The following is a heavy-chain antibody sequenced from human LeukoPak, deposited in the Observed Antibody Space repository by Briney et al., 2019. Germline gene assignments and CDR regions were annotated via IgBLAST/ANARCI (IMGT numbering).Heavy chain of an antibody. J-gene: IGHJ3*02. CDR1: GGSISSYC. V-gene: IGHV4-59*01. Sequence: SETLSLTCTVPGGSISSYCWSWIRQPPGKGLEWIGYISYSGSTNYNPSLKSRVTISVDTSKNQFSLNLTSATASDTAVYYCARDRQITSSWFIDAFEIWGQGTMVTVSS. CDR2: ISYSGST. CDR3: ARDRQITSSWFIDAFEI. D-gene: IGHD6-13*01.